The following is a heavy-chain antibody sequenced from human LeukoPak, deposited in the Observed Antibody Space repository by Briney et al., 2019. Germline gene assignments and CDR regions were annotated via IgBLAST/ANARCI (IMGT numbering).Heavy chain of an antibody. D-gene: IGHD3-10*01. CDR2: IIPILGIA. V-gene: IGHV1-69*04. J-gene: IGHJ4*02. Sequence: SVKVSCKASGGTFSSYAISWVRQAPGQGLEWMGRIIPILGIANYAQKLQGRVTMTTDTSTSTAYMELRSLRSDDTAVYYCARYGSGSYFFQGYYFDYWGQGTLVTVSS. CDR1: GGTFSSYA. CDR3: ARYGSGSYFFQGYYFDY.